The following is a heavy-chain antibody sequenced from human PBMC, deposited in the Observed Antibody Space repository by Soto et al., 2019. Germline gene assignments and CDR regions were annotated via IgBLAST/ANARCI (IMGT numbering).Heavy chain of an antibody. D-gene: IGHD3-3*01. CDR3: ARVKRDFWSVPPPYYYMDV. CDR2: IWYDGSNK. J-gene: IGHJ6*03. CDR1: GFTFSSYG. Sequence: PGGSLRLSCAASGFTFSSYGMHWVRQAPGKGLEWVAVIWYDGSNKYYADSVKGRFTISRDNSKNTLYLQMNSLRAEDTAVYYCARVKRDFWSVPPPYYYMDVWGKGTTVTVSS. V-gene: IGHV3-33*01.